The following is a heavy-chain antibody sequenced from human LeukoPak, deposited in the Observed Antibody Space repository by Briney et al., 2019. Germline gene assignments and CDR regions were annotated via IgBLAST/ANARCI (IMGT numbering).Heavy chain of an antibody. J-gene: IGHJ3*02. V-gene: IGHV3-23*01. D-gene: IGHD6-19*01. CDR2: ISGSGGST. CDR1: GFTFSSYA. CDR3: AKDHSVYIAVAQGYAFDI. Sequence: GGSLRLSCAASGFTFSSYAMSWVRQAPGKGLEWVSAISGSGGSTYYADSVKGRFAISRDNSKNTLYLQMNSLRAEDTAVYYCAKDHSVYIAVAQGYAFDIWGQGTMVTVSS.